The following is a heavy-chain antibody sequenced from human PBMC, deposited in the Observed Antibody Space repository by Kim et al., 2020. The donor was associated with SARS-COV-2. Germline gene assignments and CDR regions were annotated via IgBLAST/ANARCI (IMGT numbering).Heavy chain of an antibody. V-gene: IGHV3-9*01. J-gene: IGHJ4*02. D-gene: IGHD6-13*01. Sequence: GHADSVTGRFTISSENAKNSLYLQMNGLSAEDTALYYCAKEGSSSWYYFDYWGQGTLVTVSS. CDR3: AKEGSSSWYYFDY.